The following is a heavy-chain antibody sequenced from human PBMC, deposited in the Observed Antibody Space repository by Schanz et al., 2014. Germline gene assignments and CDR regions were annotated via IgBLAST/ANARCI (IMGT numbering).Heavy chain of an antibody. CDR2: LTGSGTTT. V-gene: IGHV3-23*04. CDR3: AKDLAAVGVFDY. Sequence: EVQLVESGGALEQPGGSLRLSCAASGITFSDYAMSWVRQAPGKGLEWVSALTGSGTTTYYADSVKGRFTISRDNSKNTLDLQMNSLRAEDTAIYYCAKDLAAVGVFDYWGQGSLVTVSP. J-gene: IGHJ4*02. CDR1: GITFSDYA. D-gene: IGHD6-13*01.